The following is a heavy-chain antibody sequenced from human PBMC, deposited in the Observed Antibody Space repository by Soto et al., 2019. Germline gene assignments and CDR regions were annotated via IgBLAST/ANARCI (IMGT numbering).Heavy chain of an antibody. D-gene: IGHD3-3*01. V-gene: IGHV3-9*01. CDR2: ISWNSGSI. J-gene: IGHJ4*02. CDR1: GFTFDDYA. Sequence: DVQLVESGGGLVQPGRSLRLSCAASGFTFDDYAMHWVRQAPGKGLEWVSGISWNSGSIGYADSVKGRFTISRDNAKNSLYLQMNSLRAEDTALYYCAKGSLAYYDFWSGYSDFDYWGQGTLVTVSS. CDR3: AKGSLAYYDFWSGYSDFDY.